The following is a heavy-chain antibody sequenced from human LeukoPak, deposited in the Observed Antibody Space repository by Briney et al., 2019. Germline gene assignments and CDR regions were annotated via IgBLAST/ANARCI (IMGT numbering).Heavy chain of an antibody. CDR3: ARAGGSTVSYSDY. V-gene: IGHV3-21*01. Sequence: PGGSLRLSCAASGFTFTTYWMHWVRQAPGKGLEWVSSISSSTSYIYYADSVKGRFTISKDNAKNSLYLQMNSLRAEDTAVYYCARAGGSTVSYSDYWGQGTLVTVSS. J-gene: IGHJ4*02. CDR1: GFTFTTYW. CDR2: ISSSTSYI. D-gene: IGHD4-17*01.